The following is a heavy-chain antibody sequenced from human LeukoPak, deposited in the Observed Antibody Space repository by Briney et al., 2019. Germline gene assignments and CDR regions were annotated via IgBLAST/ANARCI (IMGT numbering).Heavy chain of an antibody. V-gene: IGHV4-34*01. Sequence: SETLSLTCAVYGGSFSDSYWSWIRQPPGKGLEWIGEINHSGSTNYNPSLKSRVTMSVDTSKNQFSLKLNSVTAADTAVYYCGRGDLLARVVPLGGLTWFDSWGREPLVSVSS. D-gene: IGHD3-16*01. CDR3: GRGDLLARVVPLGGLTWFDS. J-gene: IGHJ5*01. CDR1: GGSFSDSY. CDR2: INHSGST.